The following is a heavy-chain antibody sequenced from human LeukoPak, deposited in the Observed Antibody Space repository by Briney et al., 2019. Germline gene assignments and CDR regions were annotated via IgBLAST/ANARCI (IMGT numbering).Heavy chain of an antibody. CDR1: GYTFTSYY. D-gene: IGHD1-26*01. Sequence: ASVKVSCKASGYTFTSYYMHWVRQAPGQGLEWMGRINPNSGGTNYAQKFQGRVTMTRDTSISTAYMELSRLRSDDTAVYYCARYIVGATHFDYWGQGTLVTVSS. CDR2: INPNSGGT. CDR3: ARYIVGATHFDY. V-gene: IGHV1-2*06. J-gene: IGHJ4*02.